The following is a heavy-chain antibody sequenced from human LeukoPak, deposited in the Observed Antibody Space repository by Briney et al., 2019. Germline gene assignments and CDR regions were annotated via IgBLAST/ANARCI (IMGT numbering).Heavy chain of an antibody. CDR3: AVGGFGNALDY. Sequence: GGSLRLSCAASGFTISSNYMSWVRQGPGKGLEWVSLIYSGGYTYYADSVKGRVTISRDKSKNTLYLQMNSLRAEDTAVYYCAVGGFGNALDYWGQGTLVTVSS. CDR1: GFTISSNY. V-gene: IGHV3-53*01. J-gene: IGHJ4*02. D-gene: IGHD3-10*01. CDR2: IYSGGYT.